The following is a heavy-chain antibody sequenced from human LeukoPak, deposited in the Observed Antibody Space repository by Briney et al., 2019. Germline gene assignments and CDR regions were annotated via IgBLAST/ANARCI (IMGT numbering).Heavy chain of an antibody. Sequence: GGSLRLSCAASGFTFSSYSMNWVRQAPGEGLEWVSYISGSSSTIYYADSVKGRFTISRDNAKNSLYLQMNSLRAEDTAVYYCAQLGFDYWGQGTLVTVSS. CDR2: ISGSSSTI. V-gene: IGHV3-48*01. CDR1: GFTFSSYS. CDR3: AQLGFDY. D-gene: IGHD3-16*01. J-gene: IGHJ4*02.